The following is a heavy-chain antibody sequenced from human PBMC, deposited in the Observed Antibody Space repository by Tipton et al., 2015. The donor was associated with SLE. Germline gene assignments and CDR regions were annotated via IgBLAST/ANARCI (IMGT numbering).Heavy chain of an antibody. Sequence: SLRLSCAASGFSFTNAWMNWVRQAPGKGLEWVGRIRSKTNGGTTDYIAPVKGRFTISRDDSKNMLYLEMNTLRTEDTAVYYCTTAYYYGSDSSENFEYWGQGTLVTVSS. D-gene: IGHD3-10*01. CDR1: GFSFTNAW. CDR2: IRSKTNGGTT. CDR3: TTAYYYGSDSSENFEY. J-gene: IGHJ4*02. V-gene: IGHV3-15*07.